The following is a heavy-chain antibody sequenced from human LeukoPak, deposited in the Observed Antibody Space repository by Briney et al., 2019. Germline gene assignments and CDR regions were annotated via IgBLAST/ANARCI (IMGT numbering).Heavy chain of an antibody. CDR3: ARVELWPYYDSSGYIDY. V-gene: IGHV4-30-4*08. J-gene: IGHJ4*02. D-gene: IGHD3-22*01. Sequence: SETLSLTCTVSGGSISSGDYYWSWIRQPPGKGLEWIGYIYYSGSTYYNPSLKSRVTISVDTSKNQFSLKLSSVTAAHTAVYYCARVELWPYYDSSGYIDYWGQGTLVTVSS. CDR1: GGSISSGDYY. CDR2: IYYSGST.